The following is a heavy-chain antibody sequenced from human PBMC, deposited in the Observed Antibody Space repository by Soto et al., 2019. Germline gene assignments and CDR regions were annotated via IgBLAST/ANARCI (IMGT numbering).Heavy chain of an antibody. CDR1: GGSFSGYY. CDR3: ARGYYYYYGMDV. J-gene: IGHJ6*02. Sequence: QVQLQQWGAGLLKPSETLSLTCAVYGGSFSGYYWSWIRQPQGKGLEWIGEINHSGSTNYNPSLKSRVTISVDTSKNQFSLKLSSVTAADTAVYYCARGYYYYYGMDVWGQGTTVTVSS. V-gene: IGHV4-34*01. CDR2: INHSGST.